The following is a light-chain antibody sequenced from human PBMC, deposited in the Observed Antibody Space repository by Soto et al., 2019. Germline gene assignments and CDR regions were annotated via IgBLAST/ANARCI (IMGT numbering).Light chain of an antibody. CDR3: QQRGHWSWT. J-gene: IGKJ1*01. CDR1: QSVSSY. Sequence: EIVLTQSPATLSLSPGERATLSCRASQSVSSYLAWYQQKPGQAPRLLIYDEPNRATGIPDRFSGSGSGTDCTLSISSLLLHPVAVFYCQQRGHWSWTFGKNTKVEIK. CDR2: DEP. V-gene: IGKV3-11*01.